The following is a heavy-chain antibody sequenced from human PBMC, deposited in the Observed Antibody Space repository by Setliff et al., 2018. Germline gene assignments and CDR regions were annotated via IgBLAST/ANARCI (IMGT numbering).Heavy chain of an antibody. V-gene: IGHV3-33*08. CDR2: IWDDGGNK. CDR3: ARTCSGSGCYAGLES. D-gene: IGHD2-15*01. Sequence: PGGSLRLSCAGSGFSFSIFWMSWVRQAPGKGLEWVAVIWDDGGNKYHADSVKGRFTISRDNSKNTLYLQMNSLRPEDTAVYYCARTCSGSGCYAGLESWGQGTPVTVSS. CDR1: GFSFSIFW. J-gene: IGHJ4*02.